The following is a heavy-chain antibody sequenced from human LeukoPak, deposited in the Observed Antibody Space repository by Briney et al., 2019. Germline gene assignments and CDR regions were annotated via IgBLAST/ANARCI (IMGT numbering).Heavy chain of an antibody. J-gene: IGHJ4*02. V-gene: IGHV4-34*01. D-gene: IGHD7-27*01. CDR2: INHSGST. Sequence: SETLSLTCAVYGGSFSGYYWSWIRQPPGKGLEWIGEINHSGSTNYNPSLKSRVTISVDTSKYQFSLKLSSVTAADTAVYYCARGRGPLGYWGQGTLVTVSS. CDR3: ARGRGPLGY. CDR1: GGSFSGYY.